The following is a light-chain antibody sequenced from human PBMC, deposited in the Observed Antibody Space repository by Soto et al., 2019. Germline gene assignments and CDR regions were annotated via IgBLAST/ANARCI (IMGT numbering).Light chain of an antibody. Sequence: DIQMTQSPSSLSASVGDRITITCRASQGITNHLAWYQQKPGKVPKLLIYAASILQSGVPSRFSGSGSGTEFTLTISSLQPEDVATYYCQKYSRAPHTFGQGTKVEIQ. CDR2: AAS. J-gene: IGKJ1*01. CDR3: QKYSRAPHT. V-gene: IGKV1-27*01. CDR1: QGITNH.